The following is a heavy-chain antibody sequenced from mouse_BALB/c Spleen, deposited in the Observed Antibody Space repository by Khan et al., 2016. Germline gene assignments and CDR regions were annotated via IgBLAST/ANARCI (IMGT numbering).Heavy chain of an antibody. D-gene: IGHD2-2*01. CDR1: VYSITSDYA. CDR2: ISYSGST. CDR3: ARSYGYRGCAY. Sequence: EVQLQESGPGLVKPSQSLSLTCTVTVYSITSDYAWNWIRQFPGNKLEWMGYISYSGSTSYNPSLKSRISITRDTSKNTFFLQWNSVTTEDTATYYCARSYGYRGCAYWGQGTLVTVSA. V-gene: IGHV3-2*02. J-gene: IGHJ3*01.